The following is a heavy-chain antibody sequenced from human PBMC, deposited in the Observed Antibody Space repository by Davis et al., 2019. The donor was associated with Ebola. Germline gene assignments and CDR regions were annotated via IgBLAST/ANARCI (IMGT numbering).Heavy chain of an antibody. D-gene: IGHD3-10*01. V-gene: IGHV3-33*08. Sequence: PGGSLRLSCAASGFPTSSYGMHWVRQAPGQGLEWVAVIWYDGSNKYYADSVKGRFTISRDNSKSTLYLQMNSLRAEDTAVYYCARAKYYYGSGSYGDYWGQGTLVTVSS. J-gene: IGHJ4*02. CDR3: ARAKYYYGSGSYGDY. CDR2: IWYDGSNK. CDR1: GFPTSSYG.